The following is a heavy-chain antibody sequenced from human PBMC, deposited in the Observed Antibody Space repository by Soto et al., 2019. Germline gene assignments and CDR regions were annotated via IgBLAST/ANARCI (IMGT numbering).Heavy chain of an antibody. V-gene: IGHV3-64*04. J-gene: IGHJ5*02. D-gene: IGHD6-13*01. CDR3: ARPVAGPYNWFDP. CDR1: GFTFSSYA. CDR2: IRSNGGST. Sequence: GSLRLSCSASGFTFSSYAMHWVRQAPGKGLEYVAAIRSNGGSTYYADSVKGRFTISRDNSKNTLYLQMNSLRAEDTAVYYCARPVAGPYNWFDPWGQGTLVTVSS.